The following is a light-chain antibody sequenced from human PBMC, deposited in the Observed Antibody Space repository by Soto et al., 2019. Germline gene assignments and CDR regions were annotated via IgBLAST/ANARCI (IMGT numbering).Light chain of an antibody. CDR3: QQYGSSPWT. J-gene: IGKJ1*01. CDR2: GAS. Sequence: EIVLTQSPGTLSLSPGERATLSCRASQSVIKNYLAWYQQKPGQAPRLLIYGASSRATGIPDRLSGSGTGTDFTLTISRLEPEDFAVYYCQQYGSSPWTFGQGTKVEIK. CDR1: QSVIKNY. V-gene: IGKV3-20*01.